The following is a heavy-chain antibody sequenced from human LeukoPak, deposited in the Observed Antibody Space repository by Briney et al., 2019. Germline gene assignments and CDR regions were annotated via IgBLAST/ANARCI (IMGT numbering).Heavy chain of an antibody. V-gene: IGHV4-30-4*01. D-gene: IGHD2-21*02. CDR3: ARVYAALGDGYGMDV. CDR1: GGSISRSDHF. Sequence: SSETLSLTCTVSGGSISRSDHFWTWIRQPPGKGLEWIGYIYYSGNTYYHPSLKSRITISIDTSKNQFSLKLSSVTSADTAVYYCARVYAALGDGYGMDVWGQGTTVTVSS. CDR2: IYYSGNT. J-gene: IGHJ6*02.